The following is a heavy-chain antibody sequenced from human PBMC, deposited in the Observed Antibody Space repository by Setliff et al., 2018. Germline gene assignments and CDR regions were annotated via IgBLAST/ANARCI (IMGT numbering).Heavy chain of an antibody. CDR1: GFTFSSYS. CDR3: ARRHVDTAMVIYYYGMDV. Sequence: GGSLRLSCAASGFTFSSYSMNWVRQASGKGLEWVSSISSSSSYIYYADSVKGRFTISRDNAKNSLYLQMNSLRAEDTAVYYCARRHVDTAMVIYYYGMDVWGQGTTVTVSS. V-gene: IGHV3-21*01. D-gene: IGHD5-18*01. J-gene: IGHJ6*02. CDR2: ISSSSSYI.